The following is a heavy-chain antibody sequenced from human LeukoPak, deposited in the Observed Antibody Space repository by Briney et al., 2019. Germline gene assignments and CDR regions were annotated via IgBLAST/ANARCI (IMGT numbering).Heavy chain of an antibody. CDR3: ARAGEMATIYYFDY. V-gene: IGHV3-66*01. Sequence: GGSLRLSCAASGFTVSSNYMSWGRQATGNGLEWVSVICSGGSTYYADSVKGRFTISRDNAKNSLYLQMNSLRAEDTAVYYCARAGEMATIYYFDYWGQGTLVTVSS. CDR1: GFTVSSNY. D-gene: IGHD5-24*01. CDR2: ICSGGST. J-gene: IGHJ4*02.